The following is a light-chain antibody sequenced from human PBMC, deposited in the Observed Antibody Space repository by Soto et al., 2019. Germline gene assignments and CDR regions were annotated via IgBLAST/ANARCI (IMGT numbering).Light chain of an antibody. CDR3: QEYNTSPRR. J-gene: IGKJ4*02. Sequence: HMTQVPSSVSASVVNTFTITCRASQSISNWLAWDQQKPGKAHKLMIYKASALQTGVPSRFRGSGYGTEFALTIRTLQSGDFALYICQEYNTSPRRFAGGTKVDIK. V-gene: IGKV1-5*03. CDR2: KAS. CDR1: QSISNW.